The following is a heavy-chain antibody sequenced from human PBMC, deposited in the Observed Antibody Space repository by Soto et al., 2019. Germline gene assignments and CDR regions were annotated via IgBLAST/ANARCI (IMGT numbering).Heavy chain of an antibody. D-gene: IGHD6-13*01. CDR2: ISGSGGST. J-gene: IGHJ4*02. Sequence: GSLRLSCAASGFTFSSYAMSWVRQAPGKGLEWVSAISGSGGSTYYADSVKGRFTISRDNSKNTLYLQMNSLRAEDTAVHYCAKLFGDSSSSGPPYYFDYWGQGTLVTVSS. V-gene: IGHV3-23*01. CDR1: GFTFSSYA. CDR3: AKLFGDSSSSGPPYYFDY.